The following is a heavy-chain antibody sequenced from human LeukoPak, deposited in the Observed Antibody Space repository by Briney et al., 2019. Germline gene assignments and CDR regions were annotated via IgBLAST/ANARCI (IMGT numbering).Heavy chain of an antibody. J-gene: IGHJ5*02. D-gene: IGHD3-3*01. Sequence: SETLSLTCTVSGGSISSYYWSWIRQPPGKGLEWIGCIYYSGSTNYNPSLKSRVTISVDTSKNQFSLKLSSVTAADTAVYYCARGPSITIFGVVMYTWFDPWGQGTPVSVSS. CDR3: ARGPSITIFGVVMYTWFDP. CDR2: IYYSGST. CDR1: GGSISSYY. V-gene: IGHV4-59*01.